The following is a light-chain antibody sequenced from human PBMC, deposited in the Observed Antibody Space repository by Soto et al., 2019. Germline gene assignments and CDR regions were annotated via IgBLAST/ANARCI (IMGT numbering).Light chain of an antibody. Sequence: QLVLTQSPSVSASLGASVKLTCTLSSGHSTYAIAWHQQQPEKGPRFLMKINSDGSHSKGDGFFDRFSGSSSGAERHLTSSSLQSEDEADYYCQSLGTGIQVFGGGTKLTVL. CDR2: INSDGSH. CDR1: SGHSTYA. J-gene: IGLJ3*02. V-gene: IGLV4-69*01. CDR3: QSLGTGIQV.